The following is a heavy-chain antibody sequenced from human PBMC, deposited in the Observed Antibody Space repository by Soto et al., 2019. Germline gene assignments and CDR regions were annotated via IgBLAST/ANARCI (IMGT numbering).Heavy chain of an antibody. V-gene: IGHV3-21*01. J-gene: IGHJ6*02. D-gene: IGHD3-10*01. Sequence: PGGSLRLSCAASGFTFSSYSMNWVRQAPGKGLEWVSSISSSSSYIYYADPVKGRFTISRDNAKNSLYLQMNSLRAEDTAVYYCATRLSFGESLAPAYYYGMDVWGQGTTVTVSS. CDR3: ATRLSFGESLAPAYYYGMDV. CDR2: ISSSSSYI. CDR1: GFTFSSYS.